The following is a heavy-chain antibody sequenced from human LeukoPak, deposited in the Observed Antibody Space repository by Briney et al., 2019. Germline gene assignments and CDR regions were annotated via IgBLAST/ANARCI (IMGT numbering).Heavy chain of an antibody. CDR2: INPNSGGT. V-gene: IGHV1-2*02. CDR3: ARVGDSSSGYGGGSDY. CDR1: GYTFTGYY. Sequence: ASVKVSCKASGYTFTGYYMHWVRQAPGQGLEWMGWINPNSGGTNYAQKFQGRVTMTRDTSISTAYMELSRLRSDDTGVYYCARVGDSSSGYGGGSDYWGQGTLVTVSS. J-gene: IGHJ4*02. D-gene: IGHD6-13*01.